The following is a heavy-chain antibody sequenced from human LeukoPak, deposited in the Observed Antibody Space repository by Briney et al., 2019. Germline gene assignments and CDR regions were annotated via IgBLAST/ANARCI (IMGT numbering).Heavy chain of an antibody. V-gene: IGHV3-23*01. D-gene: IGHD2-21*01. Sequence: GGSLTLSCAASGFTFSSYAMSWVRQAPGKGLEWVSAISGSGGSTYYADSVKGRFTISRDNSKNTLYLQMNSLRAEDTAVYYCAKDGGDGGAFDIWGQGTMVTVSS. CDR3: AKDGGDGGAFDI. J-gene: IGHJ3*02. CDR2: ISGSGGST. CDR1: GFTFSSYA.